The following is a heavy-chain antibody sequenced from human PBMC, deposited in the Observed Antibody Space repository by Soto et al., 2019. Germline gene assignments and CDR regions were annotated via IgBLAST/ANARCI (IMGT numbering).Heavy chain of an antibody. CDR1: GFTFSDYG. CDR3: ARDPGVWAAC. J-gene: IGHJ4*02. Sequence: QVQVVESGGGVVQPGRSLRLSCAASGFTFSDYGMHWVRQAPGKGLEWVAVIWYDGSNKYYADSVKGRFTISRDNSKNTLYLQMSSLRAEGRAVYSWARDPGVWAACCGPGTLVTVSS. CDR2: IWYDGSNK. D-gene: IGHD3-16*01. V-gene: IGHV3-33*01.